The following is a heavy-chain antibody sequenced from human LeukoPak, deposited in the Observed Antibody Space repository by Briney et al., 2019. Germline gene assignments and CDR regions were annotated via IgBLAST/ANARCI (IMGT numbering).Heavy chain of an antibody. CDR1: GFTFSSYS. J-gene: IGHJ3*02. CDR2: ISSSSSYI. CDR3: ARDRASSLAFDI. D-gene: IGHD6-13*01. V-gene: IGHV3-21*01. Sequence: GGSLRLSCAASGFTFSSYSMNWVRQAPGKGLEWVSSISSSSSYIYYADSVKGRFTISRDNAKNSLYLQMNSLRAEDTAVYYCARDRASSLAFDIWGQGTMVTVSS.